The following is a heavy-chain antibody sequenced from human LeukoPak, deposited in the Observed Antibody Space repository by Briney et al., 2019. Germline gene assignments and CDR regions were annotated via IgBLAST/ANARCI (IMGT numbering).Heavy chain of an antibody. Sequence: GGSLRLSCAASGFTFITYGMNWVRQAPGKGLEWVPYISSSGSTIYYADSVKGRFTISRDNAKNSLYLQMNSLRAEDTAVYYCARDLYGSGSYYHKFDYWGQGTLVTVSS. CDR2: ISSSGSTI. J-gene: IGHJ4*02. CDR3: ARDLYGSGSYYHKFDY. CDR1: GFTFITYG. D-gene: IGHD3-10*01. V-gene: IGHV3-48*03.